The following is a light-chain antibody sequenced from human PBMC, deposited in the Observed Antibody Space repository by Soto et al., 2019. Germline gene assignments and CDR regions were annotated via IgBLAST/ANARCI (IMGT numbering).Light chain of an antibody. V-gene: IGKV3-20*01. CDR3: QQSYSTPLT. Sequence: VMTQSPLSLPVTLGQPASISCSSSQSLVYSVSNNYLAWYQQKPGQAPRLLIYGASNRATGIPDRFSGSGSGTDFTLTISSLQPEDFATYYCQQSYSTPLTFGPGTKVDNK. CDR2: GAS. CDR1: QSLVYSVSNNY. J-gene: IGKJ3*01.